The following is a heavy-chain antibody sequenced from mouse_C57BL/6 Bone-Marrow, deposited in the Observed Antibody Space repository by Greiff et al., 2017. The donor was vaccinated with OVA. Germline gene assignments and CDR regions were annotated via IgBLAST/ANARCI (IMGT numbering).Heavy chain of an antibody. CDR3: ARGGITTVVDY. V-gene: IGHV1-61*01. CDR2: IYPSDSET. Sequence: VKLQQPGAELVRPGSSVKLSCKASGYTFTSYWMDWVKQRPGQGLEWIGNIYPSDSETHYNQKFKDKATLTVDKSSSTAYMQLSSLTSEDSAVYYCARGGITTVVDYWGQGTTLTVSS. CDR1: GYTFTSYW. D-gene: IGHD1-1*01. J-gene: IGHJ2*01.